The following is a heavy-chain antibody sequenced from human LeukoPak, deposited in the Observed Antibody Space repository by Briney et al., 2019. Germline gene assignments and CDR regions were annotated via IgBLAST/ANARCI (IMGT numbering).Heavy chain of an antibody. CDR3: TRGLAQLELDGFDY. D-gene: IGHD1-1*01. Sequence: GGSLRLSCTASGFTFGDYAMSWFRQAPGKGLEWVGFIRSKAYGGTTEYAASVKGRFTISRDDSKSIAYLQMNSLKSEDTAVYYCTRGLAQLELDGFDYSGQGTLVTVSS. V-gene: IGHV3-49*03. CDR2: IRSKAYGGTT. J-gene: IGHJ4*02. CDR1: GFTFGDYA.